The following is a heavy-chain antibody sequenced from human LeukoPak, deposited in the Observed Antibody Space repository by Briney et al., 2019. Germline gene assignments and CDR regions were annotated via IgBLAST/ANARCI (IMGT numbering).Heavy chain of an antibody. CDR2: VYHTGTT. V-gene: IGHV4-38-2*02. D-gene: IGHD7-27*01. CDR1: GYSISSGYF. Sequence: PSETLSLTCTVSGYSISSGYFWGWIRQPPGKGLEWIGSVYHTGTTFHNPSLKSRVTISVDTSKNQFSLKVTSVTAADTALYYCALDATTGDLKSWGQGTLVTVSS. CDR3: ALDATTGDLKS. J-gene: IGHJ4*02.